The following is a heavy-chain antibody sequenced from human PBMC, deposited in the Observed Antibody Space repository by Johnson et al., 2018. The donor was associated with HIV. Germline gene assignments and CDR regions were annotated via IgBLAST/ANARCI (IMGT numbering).Heavy chain of an antibody. CDR1: GFIFSNAW. V-gene: IGHV3-15*01. J-gene: IGHJ3*02. Sequence: QLVESGGGVVQPGGSLRLSCAASGFIFSNAWMTWVRQAPGKGLEWVGRIKGKTDGGTTDYAAPVKGRFTISRDDSKNTLYLQMNSLKIEDTAVYYCTDYNFWTKRAFDIWGQGTMVTVSS. D-gene: IGHD3-3*01. CDR2: IKGKTDGGTT. CDR3: TDYNFWTKRAFDI.